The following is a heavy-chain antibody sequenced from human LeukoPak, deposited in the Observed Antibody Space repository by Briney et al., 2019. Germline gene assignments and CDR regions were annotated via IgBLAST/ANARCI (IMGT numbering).Heavy chain of an antibody. J-gene: IGHJ3*02. V-gene: IGHV1-69*13. CDR2: IIPIFGTA. CDR3: ARAGYRADAFDI. Sequence: ASVKVSCKASGYTFTSYAMNWVRQAPGQGLEWMGGIIPIFGTANYAQKFQGRVTITADESTSTAYMELSSLRSEDTAVYYCARAGYRADAFDIWGQGTMVTVSS. CDR1: GYTFTSYA. D-gene: IGHD2-2*01.